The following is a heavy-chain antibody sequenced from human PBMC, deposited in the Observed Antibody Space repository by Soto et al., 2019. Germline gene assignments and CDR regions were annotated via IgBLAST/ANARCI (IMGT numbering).Heavy chain of an antibody. J-gene: IGHJ5*02. CDR2: LVPVFGTP. D-gene: IGHD4-17*01. Sequence: QVQLVQSGAEVKQPGSSVKVSCKASGGVFSNYALTWVRQAPGQGPEWVGGLVPVFGTPNYAPKFQGRVTVTADEYTWTGQLDLRTVTSADAAIDVGVRGSHERRTDYEFDTGGQGTLVIVSS. CDR3: VRGSHERRTDYEFDT. CDR1: GGVFSNYA. V-gene: IGHV1-69*01.